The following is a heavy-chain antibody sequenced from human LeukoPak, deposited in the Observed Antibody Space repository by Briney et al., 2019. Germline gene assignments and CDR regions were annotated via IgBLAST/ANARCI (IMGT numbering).Heavy chain of an antibody. CDR3: ARATGYGDYVGY. V-gene: IGHV4-30-2*01. Sequence: SETLSLTCTVSGGSISSGGYYWSWIRQPPGKGLEWIGYIYHSGSTCYNPSLKSRVTISVDRSKNQFSLKLSSVTAADTAVYYCARATGYGDYVGYWGQGTLVTVSS. J-gene: IGHJ4*02. CDR2: IYHSGST. CDR1: GGSISSGGYY. D-gene: IGHD4-17*01.